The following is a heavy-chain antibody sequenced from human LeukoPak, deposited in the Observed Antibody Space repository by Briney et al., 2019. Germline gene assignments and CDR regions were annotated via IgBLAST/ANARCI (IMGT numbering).Heavy chain of an antibody. CDR3: ARRHSGEEAFDI. V-gene: IGHV1-69*05. J-gene: IGHJ3*02. CDR1: GGTFTSYA. Sequence: SVKVSCKASGGTFTSYAISWVRQAPGQGLEWRGGIIPIFGTANYAQKFQGRATITTEESTSTAYWELSSLRSEDTAVYYFARRHSGEEAFDIWGQGAMVTVSP. D-gene: IGHD2-15*01. CDR2: IIPIFGTA.